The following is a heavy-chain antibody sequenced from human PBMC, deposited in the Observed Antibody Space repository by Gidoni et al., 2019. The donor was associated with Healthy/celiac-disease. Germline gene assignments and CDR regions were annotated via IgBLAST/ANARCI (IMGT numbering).Heavy chain of an antibody. CDR1: GGSFSGDY. V-gene: IGHV4-34*01. J-gene: IGHJ3*02. Sequence: QVQLQQWGAGLLKPSETLSLPCAVYGGSFSGDYWSCIRQPPGKGLEWIGEINHSGSTNYNPSLKSRVTISVDTSKNQFSLKLSSVTAADTAVYYCARASGSLPLYAFDIWGQGTMVTVSS. D-gene: IGHD3-10*01. CDR3: ARASGSLPLYAFDI. CDR2: INHSGST.